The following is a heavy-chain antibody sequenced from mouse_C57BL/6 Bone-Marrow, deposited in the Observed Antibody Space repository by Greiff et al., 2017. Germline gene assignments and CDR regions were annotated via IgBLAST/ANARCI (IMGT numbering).Heavy chain of an antibody. Sequence: QVQLKQPGAELVKPGASVKLSCKASGYTFTSYWMHWVKQRPGQGLEWIGMIHPNSGSTNYNEKFKSKATLTVDKSSSTAYMQLSSLTPEDSAVYYGARTGIYYGNFWFAYWGQGTLVTVSA. CDR1: GYTFTSYW. J-gene: IGHJ3*01. D-gene: IGHD2-1*01. CDR3: ARTGIYYGNFWFAY. CDR2: IHPNSGST. V-gene: IGHV1-64*01.